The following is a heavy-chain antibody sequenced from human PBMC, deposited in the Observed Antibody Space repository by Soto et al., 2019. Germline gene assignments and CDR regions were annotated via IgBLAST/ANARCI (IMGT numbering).Heavy chain of an antibody. CDR3: AREKGHYYDSSGYYYVPPNAFDI. CDR2: IIPIFGTA. J-gene: IGHJ3*02. D-gene: IGHD3-22*01. V-gene: IGHV1-69*13. CDR1: GGTLSSYA. Sequence: SVKVCCKASGGTLSSYAISWVRQAPGQGLEWMGGIIPIFGTANYAQKFQGRVTITADESTSTAYMELSSLRSEDTAVYYCAREKGHYYDSSGYYYVPPNAFDIWGQGTMVTVSS.